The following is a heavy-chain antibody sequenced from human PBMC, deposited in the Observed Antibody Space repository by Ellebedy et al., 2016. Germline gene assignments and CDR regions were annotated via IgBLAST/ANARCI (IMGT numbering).Heavy chain of an antibody. V-gene: IGHV3-7*01. D-gene: IGHD6-13*01. CDR1: GFTFSSYW. CDR3: ARDSSSWYFPGCIDY. J-gene: IGHJ4*02. Sequence: GGSLRLXXAASGFTFSSYWMSWVRQAPGKGLEWVANIKQDGSEKYYVDSVKGRFTISRDNAKNSLYLQMNSLRAEDTAVYYCARDSSSWYFPGCIDYWGQGTLVTVSS. CDR2: IKQDGSEK.